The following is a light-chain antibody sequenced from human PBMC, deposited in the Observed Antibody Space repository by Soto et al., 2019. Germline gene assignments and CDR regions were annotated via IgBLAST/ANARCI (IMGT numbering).Light chain of an antibody. CDR1: SSNIGSNT. CDR3: AAWDDSLNGRYV. J-gene: IGLJ1*01. V-gene: IGLV1-44*01. CDR2: SNN. Sequence: QSVLTQPPSASGTPGQRVTISCSGSSSNIGSNTVNWYQQLPGTAPKLLIYSNNQRPSGVPDRFSGSKSGTSASLAMSGLQSEDEADYYCAAWDDSLNGRYVFGTGTKLTVL.